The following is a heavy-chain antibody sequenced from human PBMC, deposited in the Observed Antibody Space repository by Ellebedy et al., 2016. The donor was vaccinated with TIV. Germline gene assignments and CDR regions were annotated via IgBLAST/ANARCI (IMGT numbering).Heavy chain of an antibody. Sequence: GESLKISXLASGLTLSPYWMHWVRQAPGKGLVWVSRINNAGTSTNYADSVKGRFTISRDNSKNTLYLQMNSLRAEDTAVYYCAKDRFVMVRGNFDYWGQGTLVTVSS. J-gene: IGHJ4*02. CDR3: AKDRFVMVRGNFDY. CDR1: GLTLSPYW. CDR2: INNAGTST. V-gene: IGHV3-74*01. D-gene: IGHD3-10*01.